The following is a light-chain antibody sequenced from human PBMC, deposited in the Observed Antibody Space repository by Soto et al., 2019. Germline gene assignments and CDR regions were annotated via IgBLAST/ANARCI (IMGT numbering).Light chain of an antibody. CDR2: DVT. J-gene: IGLJ3*02. CDR3: CSYAGSFTWV. Sequence: QSALTQPRSVSGSPGQAVTISCSGTSSDLGGYNYVSWYQHHPCKAPKLMIYDVTIRPSGVPDRFSGSKSGNTASLTISGLQAEDEADYYCCSYAGSFTWVFGGGPNLTVL. V-gene: IGLV2-11*01. CDR1: SSDLGGYNY.